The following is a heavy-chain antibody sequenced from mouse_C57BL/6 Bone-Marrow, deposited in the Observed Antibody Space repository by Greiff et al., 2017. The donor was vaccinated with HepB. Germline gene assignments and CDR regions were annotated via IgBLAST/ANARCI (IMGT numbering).Heavy chain of an antibody. V-gene: IGHV1-42*01. CDR2: INPSTGGT. D-gene: IGHD3-2*02. J-gene: IGHJ4*01. CDR1: GYSFTGYY. CDR3: ARSPLRDYAMDY. Sequence: EVKLQQSGPELVKPGASVKISCKASGYSFTGYYMNWVKQSPEKSLEWIGEINPSTGGTTYNQKFKAKATLTVDKSSSTAYMQLKSLTSEDSAVYYCARSPLRDYAMDYCGQGTSVTVSS.